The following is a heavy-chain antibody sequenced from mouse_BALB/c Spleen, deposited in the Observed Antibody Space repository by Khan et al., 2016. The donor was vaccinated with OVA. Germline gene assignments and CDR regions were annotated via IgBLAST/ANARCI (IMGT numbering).Heavy chain of an antibody. D-gene: IGHD1-1*01. J-gene: IGHJ2*01. V-gene: IGHV1-7*01. CDR1: GYTFINYW. CDR3: ARRGQRWDFDY. CDR2: INPSAGYT. Sequence: VQLQQSGAELAKPGASVKMSCKASGYTFINYWILWVKQRPGQGLEWIGYINPSAGYTEYNQNFKDKATLTEDKSSSTAYMQLSSLTSEDSAVYYCARRGQRWDFDYWGQGTTLTVSS.